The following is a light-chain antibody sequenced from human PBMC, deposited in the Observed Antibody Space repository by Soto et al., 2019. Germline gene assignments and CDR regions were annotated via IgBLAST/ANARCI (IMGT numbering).Light chain of an antibody. J-gene: IGKJ1*01. V-gene: IGKV2-28*01. CDR3: VQALQPPRT. CDR1: QSLLHSNGYNY. Sequence: DIVMTQSPLSLPVTPGEPASISCRSSQSLLHSNGYNYWDWYLQKPGQSPQLLIYLGSNRASGVPDRFSGSGSGTDFTLKISRVEAEDVGVYYCVQALQPPRTFGQGTKVEIK. CDR2: LGS.